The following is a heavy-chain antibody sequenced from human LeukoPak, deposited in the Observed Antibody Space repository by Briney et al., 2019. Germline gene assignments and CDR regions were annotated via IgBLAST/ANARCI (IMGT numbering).Heavy chain of an antibody. D-gene: IGHD4-11*01. CDR2: IIPIFGTA. CDR1: GGTFSSYA. CDR3: ARDLTTVTKHNYYYMDV. J-gene: IGHJ6*03. Sequence: GSSVKVSCKASGGTFSSYAISWVRQAPGQGLEWMGGIIPIFGTANYAQKFQGRVTITADESTSTAYMELSSLRSEDTAVYYCARDLTTVTKHNYYYMDVWGKGTTVTVSS. V-gene: IGHV1-69*01.